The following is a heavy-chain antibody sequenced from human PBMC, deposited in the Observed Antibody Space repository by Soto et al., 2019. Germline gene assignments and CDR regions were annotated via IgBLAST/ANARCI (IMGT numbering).Heavy chain of an antibody. J-gene: IGHJ3*01. CDR3: VEDLGGGNVEGPYGGL. V-gene: IGHV3-23*01. Sequence: GGSLRLSCAASGFTFSTYAMSWVRQAPGKGLEWVSTIDNSGGITYYADSVKGRFTISRDNSKNTLYLQMNSLRAEDTAVYYCVEDLGGGNVEGPYGGLWGQGTMVTVSS. D-gene: IGHD2-15*01. CDR1: GFTFSTYA. CDR2: IDNSGGIT.